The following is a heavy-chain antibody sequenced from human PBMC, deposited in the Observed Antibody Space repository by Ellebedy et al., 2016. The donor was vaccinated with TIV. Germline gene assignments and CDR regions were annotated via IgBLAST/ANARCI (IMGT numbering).Heavy chain of an antibody. D-gene: IGHD6-19*01. Sequence: GGSLRLSXAASGFTFSSYSMNWVRQAPGKGLEWVSSISSSSSYIYYADSVKGRFTISRDNAKNSLYLQMNSLRAEDTAVYYCAKGGRAAVAGSLGYYWGQGTLVTVSS. CDR2: ISSSSSYI. CDR1: GFTFSSYS. J-gene: IGHJ4*02. V-gene: IGHV3-21*01. CDR3: AKGGRAAVAGSLGYY.